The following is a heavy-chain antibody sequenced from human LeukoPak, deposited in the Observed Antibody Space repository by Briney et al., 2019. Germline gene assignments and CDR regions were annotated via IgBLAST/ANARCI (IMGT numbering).Heavy chain of an antibody. V-gene: IGHV4-38-2*02. J-gene: IGHJ3*02. CDR1: GYSISSGYY. D-gene: IGHD1-26*01. Sequence: PSETLSLTCTVSGYSISSGYYWGWIRQPPGKGLEWIGSIYHSGSTYYNPSLKSRVTISVDASKNQFSLKLSSVTAADTAVYYCATRGGSYSAFDIWGQGTMVTVSS. CDR3: ATRGGSYSAFDI. CDR2: IYHSGST.